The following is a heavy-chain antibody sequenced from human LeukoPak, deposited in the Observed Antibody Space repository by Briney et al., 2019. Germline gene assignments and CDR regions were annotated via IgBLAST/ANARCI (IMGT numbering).Heavy chain of an antibody. D-gene: IGHD1-26*01. CDR3: ARDAGWGYYDL. CDR2: IDKHGSGK. CDR1: GFTFSTSW. J-gene: IGHJ4*02. Sequence: QAGGSLRLSCVASGFTFSTSWVTWVRQAPGKGLEWVANIDKHGSGKYYVDSVKGRFAISRDYASNSVFLQMDNLRAEDTSVCYCARDAGWGYYDLWGQGTPVTVSS. V-gene: IGHV3-7*01.